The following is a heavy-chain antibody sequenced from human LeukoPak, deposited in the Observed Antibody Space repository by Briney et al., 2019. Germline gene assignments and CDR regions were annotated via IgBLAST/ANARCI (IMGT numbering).Heavy chain of an antibody. CDR1: GYTFTNSA. V-gene: IGHV7-4-1*02. J-gene: IGHJ4*02. CDR3: ARVGLDYTNDY. Sequence: ASVKVSCKASGYTFTNSAMNWVRQAPGQGLEWMGWINTNTGNPTYAQGFTGRFVFSLDTSVSTAYLQISSLKAEDTAVYYCARVGLDYTNDYWGQGTLDTVSS. CDR2: INTNTGNP. D-gene: IGHD2-2*02.